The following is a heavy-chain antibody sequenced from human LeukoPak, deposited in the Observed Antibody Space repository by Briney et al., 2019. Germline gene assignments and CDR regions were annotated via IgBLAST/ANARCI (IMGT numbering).Heavy chain of an antibody. Sequence: GGSLRLSCAASGFSVSSNYLTWVRQAPGKGLGWVSVLYSNGYISYADSVKGRFTISRDNAENTVYLQMNSLRPEDTAVYFCARGKLYSYESTSFYGPFDCWGQGTLVTVSS. V-gene: IGHV3-53*01. CDR1: GFSVSSNY. CDR3: ARGKLYSYESTSFYGPFDC. CDR2: LYSNGYI. J-gene: IGHJ4*02. D-gene: IGHD3-22*01.